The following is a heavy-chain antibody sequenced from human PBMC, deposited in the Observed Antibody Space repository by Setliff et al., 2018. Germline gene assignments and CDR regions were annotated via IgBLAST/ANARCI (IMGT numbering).Heavy chain of an antibody. CDR1: GYSISSSSYY. CDR3: ARGGDSGSYFLANHDAFDI. D-gene: IGHD1-26*01. CDR2: IHYSGST. V-gene: IGHV4-39*07. Sequence: SSETLSLTCAVSGYSISSSSYYWGWIRQPPGKGLEWIGSIHYSGSTYYNPSLKSRVTISIDTSKNQFSLKLSSVTAADTAVCYCARGGDSGSYFLANHDAFDIWGQGTMVTVSS. J-gene: IGHJ3*02.